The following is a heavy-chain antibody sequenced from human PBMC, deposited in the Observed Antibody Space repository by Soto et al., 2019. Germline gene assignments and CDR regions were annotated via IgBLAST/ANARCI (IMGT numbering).Heavy chain of an antibody. CDR1: GYPFSGYS. J-gene: IGHJ6*02. D-gene: IGHD5-18*01. V-gene: IGHV1-69*13. CDR3: ARDALSAMGYYYYGMDV. CDR2: IIPIFGTA. Sequence: SVKVSCKASGYPFSGYSISWVRQAPGQGLEWMGGIIPIFGTANYAQKFQGRVTITADESTSTAYMELSSLRSEDTAVYYCARDALSAMGYYYYGMDVWGQGTTVTVSS.